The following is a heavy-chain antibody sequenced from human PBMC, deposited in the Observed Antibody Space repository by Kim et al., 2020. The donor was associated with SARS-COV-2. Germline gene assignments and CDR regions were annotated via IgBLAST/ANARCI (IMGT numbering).Heavy chain of an antibody. J-gene: IGHJ4*02. V-gene: IGHV1-24*01. CDR1: GYTLTELS. CDR3: ATKESSSWYGPYYFDY. D-gene: IGHD6-13*01. CDR2: FDPEDGET. Sequence: ASVKVSCKVSGYTLTELSMHWVRQAPGKGLEWMGGFDPEDGETIYAQKFQGRVTMTEDTSTDTAYMELSSLRSEDTAVYYCATKESSSWYGPYYFDYWGQGTLVTVSS.